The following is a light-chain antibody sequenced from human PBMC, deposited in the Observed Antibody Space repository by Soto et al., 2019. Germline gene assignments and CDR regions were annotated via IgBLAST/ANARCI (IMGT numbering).Light chain of an antibody. CDR2: EVF. V-gene: IGLV2-14*02. Sequence: QSALTQPASVSGSPGQSITISCTGTNSDLGSYNLVSWYQQHPGKAPKLMIYEVFRRPSGVSSRFSGSKSGNTASLTISGLQAEDEADYYCISYTSTTTLWVFGGGTKLTVL. CDR3: ISYTSTTTLWV. J-gene: IGLJ3*02. CDR1: NSDLGSYNL.